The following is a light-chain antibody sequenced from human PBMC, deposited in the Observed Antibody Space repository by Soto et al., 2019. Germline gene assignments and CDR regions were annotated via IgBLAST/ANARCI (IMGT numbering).Light chain of an antibody. CDR1: SSDVGGYNY. V-gene: IGLV2-14*01. CDR2: DVT. CDR3: SSYTSSSHYV. Sequence: QSALTQPASVSGSPGQSITISCTGTSSDVGGYNYVSWYQQYPGKAPKLMIYDVTNRASGVSNRFSGSKSGNTASLTISGLQTEDEADYYCSSYTSSSHYVFGTGTKLTVL. J-gene: IGLJ1*01.